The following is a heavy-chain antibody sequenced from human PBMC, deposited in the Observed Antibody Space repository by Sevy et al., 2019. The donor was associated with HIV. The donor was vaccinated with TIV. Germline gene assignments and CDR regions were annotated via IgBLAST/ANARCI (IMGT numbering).Heavy chain of an antibody. CDR2: ISYDGSNK. Sequence: GGSLRLSCAASGFTFSSYGMHWVRQAPGKGLEWVAVISYDGSNKYYADSVKGRFTISRDNSKNTLYLQMNSLRAEDTAVYYCAKDQGTMVRGVILPSYYYGMDVWGQRTTVTVSS. CDR3: AKDQGTMVRGVILPSYYYGMDV. V-gene: IGHV3-30*18. D-gene: IGHD3-10*01. CDR1: GFTFSSYG. J-gene: IGHJ6*02.